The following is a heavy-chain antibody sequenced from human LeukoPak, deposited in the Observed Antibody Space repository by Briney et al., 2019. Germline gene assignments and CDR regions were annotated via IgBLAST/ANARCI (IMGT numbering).Heavy chain of an antibody. CDR2: ISGSGGST. D-gene: IGHD3-22*01. CDR1: GFTFSNYA. CDR3: AKVQHYCDSSGYYPWYFDY. Sequence: GGSLRLSCAASGFTFSNYAMSWVRQAPGKGLEWVSAISGSGGSTYYADSVKGRFTISRDNSKNTLYLQMNSLRAEDTAVYYCAKVQHYCDSSGYYPWYFDYWGQGTLVTVSS. V-gene: IGHV3-23*01. J-gene: IGHJ4*02.